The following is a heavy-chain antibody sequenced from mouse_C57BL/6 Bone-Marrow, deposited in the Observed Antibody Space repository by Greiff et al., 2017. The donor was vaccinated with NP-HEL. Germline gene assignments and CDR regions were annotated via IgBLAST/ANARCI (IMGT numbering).Heavy chain of an antibody. Sequence: VQLQQSGPVLVKPGASVKMSCKASGYTFTDYYMNWVKQSPGKSLEWIGVINPYNGGTSYNQKFKGKATLTVDKSSSTAYMELNSLTSEDSAVYYCARGLWYPWFAYWGQGTLVTVSA. CDR3: ARGLWYPWFAY. V-gene: IGHV1-19*01. CDR2: INPYNGGT. J-gene: IGHJ3*01. CDR1: GYTFTDYY. D-gene: IGHD2-1*01.